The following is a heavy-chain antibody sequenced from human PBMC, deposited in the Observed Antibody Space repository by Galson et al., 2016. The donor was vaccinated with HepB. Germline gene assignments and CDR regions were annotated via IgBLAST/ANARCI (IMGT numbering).Heavy chain of an antibody. CDR3: AKPYDFWSSPYLPYDY. CDR2: ITDRGDGA. J-gene: IGHJ4*02. D-gene: IGHD3-3*01. V-gene: IGHV3-23*01. CDR1: GFTFSSYG. Sequence: SLRLSCAASGFTFSSYGMSWVRQAPGKGLEWVSAITDRGDGATYADSVKGRFTLSRDNSKNTLYLQMNSLRAEDTAMYYCAKPYDFWSSPYLPYDYWGQGTLVTVSS.